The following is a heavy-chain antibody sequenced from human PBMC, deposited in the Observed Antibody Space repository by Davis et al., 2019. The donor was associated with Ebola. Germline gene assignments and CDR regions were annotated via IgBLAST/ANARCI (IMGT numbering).Heavy chain of an antibody. J-gene: IGHJ5*02. Sequence: GESLKISCVASGFSFRHYAMHWVRQAPGRGLEWVALISPNDNKDYYADSVKGRFTISRDISKSTLFMEMNSLTAEDTAVYYCAKDGGNQMSTHNWFDTWGQGTLVTVSS. CDR1: GFSFRHYA. CDR2: ISPNDNKD. D-gene: IGHD3-16*01. CDR3: AKDGGNQMSTHNWFDT. V-gene: IGHV3-30-3*01.